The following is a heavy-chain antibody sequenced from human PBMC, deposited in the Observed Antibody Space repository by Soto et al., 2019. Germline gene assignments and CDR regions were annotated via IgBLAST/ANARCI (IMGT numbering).Heavy chain of an antibody. CDR2: TYYRSKWYN. V-gene: IGHV6-1*01. CDR3: ARDQLGIAVAGITPHFDY. J-gene: IGHJ4*02. Sequence: SQTLSLTCAISGDSVSSNSAAWNWIRQSPSRGLEWLGRTYYRSKWYNDYAVSVKSRITINPDTSKNQFSLQLNSVTPEDTAVYHCARDQLGIAVAGITPHFDYWGQGTLVTVSS. CDR1: GDSVSSNSAA. D-gene: IGHD6-19*01.